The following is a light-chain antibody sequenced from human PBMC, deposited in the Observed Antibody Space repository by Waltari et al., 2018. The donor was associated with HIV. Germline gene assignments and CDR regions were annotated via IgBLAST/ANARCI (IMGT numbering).Light chain of an antibody. CDR3: SSYTSSSTF. Sequence: QSALTQPASVSGSPGQSITISCTGTRSAVAGYNYVSWYQQHPGKAPKLMIYEVSNRPSGVSNRFSGSKSGNTASLTISGLQAEDEADYYCSSYTSSSTFFGGGTKLTVL. CDR1: RSAVAGYNY. J-gene: IGLJ2*01. CDR2: EVS. V-gene: IGLV2-14*01.